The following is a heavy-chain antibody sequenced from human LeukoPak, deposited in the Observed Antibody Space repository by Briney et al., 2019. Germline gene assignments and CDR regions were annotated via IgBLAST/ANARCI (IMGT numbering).Heavy chain of an antibody. CDR2: MNPNSGNT. CDR3: ARGPGYDILTGYYAPDY. J-gene: IGHJ4*02. D-gene: IGHD3-9*01. Sequence: EASVKVSCKASGYTFTSYDINWVRQATGQGLEWMGWMNPNSGNTGYAQKFQGRVTMTRNTSISTAYMELSSLRSEDTAVYYCARGPGYDILTGYYAPDYWGQGPLVTVSS. V-gene: IGHV1-8*01. CDR1: GYTFTSYD.